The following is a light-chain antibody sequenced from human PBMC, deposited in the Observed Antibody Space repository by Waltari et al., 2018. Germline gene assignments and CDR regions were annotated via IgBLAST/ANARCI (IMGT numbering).Light chain of an antibody. CDR1: QSISSY. Sequence: DIQMTQSPSSLSASVGDRVTITCRASQSISSYLNWYQQKPGKAPKLLIYAASSLQSGVPSMFSGSGSWTDFTLTISSLQPEDFATYYCQQSYSTPMYTFGQGTKLEI. V-gene: IGKV1-39*01. J-gene: IGKJ2*01. CDR3: QQSYSTPMYT. CDR2: AAS.